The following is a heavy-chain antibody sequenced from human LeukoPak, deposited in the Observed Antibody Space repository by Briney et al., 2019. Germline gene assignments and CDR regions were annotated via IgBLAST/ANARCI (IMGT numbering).Heavy chain of an antibody. CDR2: INPSGGGT. J-gene: IGHJ3*02. D-gene: IGHD2-15*01. Sequence: ASVKVSCKASGYTFTSYYMHWVRQAPGQGLEWMGIINPSGGGTSYAQKFQGRVTMARDTSTSTVYMELSSLRSEDTAVYYCARAGGSFDAFDIWGQGTMVTVSS. V-gene: IGHV1-46*01. CDR3: ARAGGSFDAFDI. CDR1: GYTFTSYY.